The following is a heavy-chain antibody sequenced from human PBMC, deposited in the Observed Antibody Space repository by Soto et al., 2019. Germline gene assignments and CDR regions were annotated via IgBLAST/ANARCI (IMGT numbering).Heavy chain of an antibody. D-gene: IGHD3-22*01. J-gene: IGHJ3*02. CDR2: ISSSSSYI. CDR1: GFAFISYS. CDR3: ARGYYYDSSGPDAFDI. Sequence: PGGSLRLSCAASGFAFISYSMNWRGHPPGKGLEWVSSISSSSSYIYYADSVKGRFTISRDNAKNSLYLQMNSLRAEDTAVYYCARGYYYDSSGPDAFDIWGQGTMVTVSS. V-gene: IGHV3-21*01.